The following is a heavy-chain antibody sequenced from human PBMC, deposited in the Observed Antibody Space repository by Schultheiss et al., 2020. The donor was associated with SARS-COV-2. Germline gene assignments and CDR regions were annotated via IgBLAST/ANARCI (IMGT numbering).Heavy chain of an antibody. CDR1: GGSISSYY. CDR3: ARLDYMDV. Sequence: SETLSLTCTVSGGSISSYYWGWIRQPPGKGLEWIVEINHSGSTNYNPSLKSRVTISIDTSKNQFSLKLSSVTAADTAVYYCARLDYMDVWGKGTTVTVSS. J-gene: IGHJ6*03. V-gene: IGHV4-34*01. CDR2: INHSGST.